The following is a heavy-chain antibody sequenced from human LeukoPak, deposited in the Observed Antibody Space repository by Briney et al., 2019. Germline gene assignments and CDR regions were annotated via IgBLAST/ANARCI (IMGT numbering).Heavy chain of an antibody. J-gene: IGHJ4*02. Sequence: PSETLSLTCTVSGGSISSYYWSWLRQPPGEGREWSGYIYYSGSTNYNPSLKSRITISADTSKNQFSLKLSTVTAADTAVYYCARGSGTAFDYWGQGTLVTVSS. D-gene: IGHD3-10*01. V-gene: IGHV4-59*01. CDR2: IYYSGST. CDR3: ARGSGTAFDY. CDR1: GGSISSYY.